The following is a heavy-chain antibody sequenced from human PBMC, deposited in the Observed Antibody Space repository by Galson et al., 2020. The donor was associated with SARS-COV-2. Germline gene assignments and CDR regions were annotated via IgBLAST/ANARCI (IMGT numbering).Heavy chain of an antibody. D-gene: IGHD3-3*01. CDR1: GGSISSSRYF. CDR2: SPYATSRGDT. J-gene: IGHJ4*02. CDR3: ARATRLERFLSPQDFDH. Sequence: SETLSLTCTVTGGSISSSRYFWGRIRQPPGKGPEGIGTSPYATSRGDTNYSPSHESRVTMSIDTSKSQFSLKLNSVTAADTAVYYCARATRLERFLSPQDFDHWGRGTLVTVSS. V-gene: IGHV4-39*07.